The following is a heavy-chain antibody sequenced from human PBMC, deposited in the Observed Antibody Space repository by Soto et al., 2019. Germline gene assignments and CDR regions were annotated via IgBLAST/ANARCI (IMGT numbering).Heavy chain of an antibody. D-gene: IGHD6-19*01. J-gene: IGHJ5*02. CDR1: VFICRSYG. V-gene: IGHV3-33*01. Sequence: GPLRLSGAASVFICRSYGMHWVRQAPGKGLEWVAVIWYDGSNTYYADPVKGRFTISRDNSKNTLFLQMNSLRAEDTAVYFCASSAAWGRGTLVTVSS. CDR2: IWYDGSNT. CDR3: ASSAA.